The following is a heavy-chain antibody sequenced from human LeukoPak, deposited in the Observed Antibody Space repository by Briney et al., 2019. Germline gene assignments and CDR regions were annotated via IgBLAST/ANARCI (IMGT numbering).Heavy chain of an antibody. J-gene: IGHJ3*02. V-gene: IGHV3-21*01. D-gene: IGHD1-26*01. CDR1: GFTFSSYS. CDR2: ISSSSSYI. Sequence: SGGSLRLSCAASGFTFSSYSMNWVRQAPGKGLEWVSSISSSSSYIYYADSVKGRFTISRDNAKNSLYLQMNSLRAEDTAVYYCARDGYSGSFHDAFDIWGQGTMVTVSS. CDR3: ARDGYSGSFHDAFDI.